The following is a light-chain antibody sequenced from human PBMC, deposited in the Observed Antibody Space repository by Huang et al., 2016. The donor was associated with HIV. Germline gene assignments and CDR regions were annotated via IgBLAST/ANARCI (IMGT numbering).Light chain of an antibody. V-gene: IGKV3-15*01. Sequence: ILLTQFPATLSVSPGQRVTLSCRASKSVGGKLAWYQQRPGQAPRLLIYGASTRVPTIPDRFSGSGSGTEVTLTISSLQSEDFAVYYCQQYDTWPPLTFGGGTKV. J-gene: IGKJ4*01. CDR3: QQYDTWPPLT. CDR1: KSVGGK. CDR2: GAS.